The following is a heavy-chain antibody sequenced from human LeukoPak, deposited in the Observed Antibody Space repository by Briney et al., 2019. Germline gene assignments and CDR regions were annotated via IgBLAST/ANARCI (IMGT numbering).Heavy chain of an antibody. CDR1: GGSISSESYY. CDR2: INHSGST. Sequence: PSETLSLTCTVSGGSISSESYYWSWIRQPPGKGLEWIGEINHSGSTNYNPSLKSRVTISVDTSKNQFSLKLSSVTAADTAVYYCAREYDCSSTSCYSVWFDPWGQGTLVTVSS. D-gene: IGHD2-2*01. V-gene: IGHV4-39*07. CDR3: AREYDCSSTSCYSVWFDP. J-gene: IGHJ5*02.